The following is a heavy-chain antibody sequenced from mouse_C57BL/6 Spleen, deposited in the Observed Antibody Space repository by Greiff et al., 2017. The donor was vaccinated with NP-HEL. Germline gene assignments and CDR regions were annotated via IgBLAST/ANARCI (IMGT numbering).Heavy chain of an antibody. D-gene: IGHD2-3*01. Sequence: DVMLVESGGGLVKPGGSLKLSCAASGFTFSDYGMHWVRQAPEKGLEWVAYISSGSSTIYYADTVKGRFTISRDNAKNTLFLQMTSLRSEDTAMYYCANGYFWFAYWGQGTLVTVSA. CDR2: ISSGSSTI. CDR1: GFTFSDYG. CDR3: ANGYFWFAY. J-gene: IGHJ3*01. V-gene: IGHV5-17*01.